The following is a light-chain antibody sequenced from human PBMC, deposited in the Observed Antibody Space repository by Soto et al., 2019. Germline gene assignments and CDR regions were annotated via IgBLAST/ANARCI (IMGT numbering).Light chain of an antibody. Sequence: EIVLTQSPGTLSLSPGERATLFCRASQSVTSTYFAWYQQKPGQAPRLLIYGASSRATGIPDRFSGSGYGTDFTLTISRLEPEDFAVYYCHQYGSSFPHTFGQGTKLEIK. J-gene: IGKJ2*01. CDR1: QSVTSTY. CDR3: HQYGSSFPHT. CDR2: GAS. V-gene: IGKV3-20*01.